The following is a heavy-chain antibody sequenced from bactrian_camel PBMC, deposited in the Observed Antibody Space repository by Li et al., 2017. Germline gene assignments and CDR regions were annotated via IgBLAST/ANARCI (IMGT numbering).Heavy chain of an antibody. Sequence: HVQLVESGGGSVQAGGSLRLSCATSGFSFGYWCMGWFRQFPGAEREGVAMIDSDGSTKYIDSVKGRFAASKDNRKSVLFLQMNSLKPEDTGMYYCAFEIQPRVGGLDYSQGAPMAPLCPTQGYWGQGTQVTVSS. CDR1: GFSFGYWC. CDR2: IDSDGST. J-gene: IGHJ4*01. CDR3: AFEIQPRVGGLDYSQGAPMAPLCPTQGY. V-gene: IGHV3S61*01. D-gene: IGHD7*01.